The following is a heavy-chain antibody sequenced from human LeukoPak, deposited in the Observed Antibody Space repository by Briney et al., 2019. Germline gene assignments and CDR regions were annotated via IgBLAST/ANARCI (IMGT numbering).Heavy chain of an antibody. CDR2: IIPIFGTA. J-gene: IGHJ4*02. Sequence: SVKVSCKTSGGTFSSYAISWVRQAPGQGLEWMGGIIPIFGTANYAQKFQGRVTITTDESTSTAYMELSSLRSEDTAVYYCAIPGYSSSWLGIDYWGQGTLVTVSS. V-gene: IGHV1-69*05. CDR1: GGTFSSYA. CDR3: AIPGYSSSWLGIDY. D-gene: IGHD6-13*01.